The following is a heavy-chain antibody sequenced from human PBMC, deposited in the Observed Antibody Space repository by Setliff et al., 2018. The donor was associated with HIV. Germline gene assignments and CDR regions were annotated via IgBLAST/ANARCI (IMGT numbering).Heavy chain of an antibody. V-gene: IGHV4-59*11. CDR3: ARDGGPNAYGGNSESWYFDL. CDR2: LHSLGSSRVSDTP. CDR1: SGSMTGHY. Sequence: PSETLSLTCSVSSGSMTGHYWTWVRQPPGKGLEWIGYLHSLGSSRVSDTPNYSPSLKSRITISVDTSKNQFSLKLSSVTAADTAVYYCARDGGPNAYGGNSESWYFDLWGRGTLVTVSS. J-gene: IGHJ2*01. D-gene: IGHD4-17*01.